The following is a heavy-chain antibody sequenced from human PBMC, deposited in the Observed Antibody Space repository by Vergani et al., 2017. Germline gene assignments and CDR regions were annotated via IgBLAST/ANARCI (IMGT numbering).Heavy chain of an antibody. V-gene: IGHV1-69*13. CDR1: GGTFSISA. J-gene: IGHJ3*01. D-gene: IGHD3-9*01. CDR3: ARESSYDDILTGLAFDV. Sequence: QVQLVQSGAEVKKPGSSVKVSCKASGGTFSISAISWVRQAPGQGLEWLGRLVPIFGTANYAQRFQGRVTITADESTSTAYMELSSLRSEDTAVYYCARESSYDDILTGLAFDVWSQGTMVTVSA. CDR2: LVPIFGTA.